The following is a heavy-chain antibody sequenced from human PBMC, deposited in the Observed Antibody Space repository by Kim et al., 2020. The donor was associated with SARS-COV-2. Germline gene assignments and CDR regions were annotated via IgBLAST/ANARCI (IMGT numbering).Heavy chain of an antibody. CDR3: ECLPRDYGANRL. V-gene: IGHV4-39*01. D-gene: IGHD4-17*01. Sequence: SETLSLTCTVSGVSISSSSYYWGWIRQPPGKGLEWIGSINDSGSNYYNPSLKRRVTTSVDTSKNQFSLKLSSVTAAYSAVYYGECLPRDYGANRLWGQGTLVTVSS. CDR1: GVSISSSSYY. CDR2: INDSGSN. J-gene: IGHJ4*02.